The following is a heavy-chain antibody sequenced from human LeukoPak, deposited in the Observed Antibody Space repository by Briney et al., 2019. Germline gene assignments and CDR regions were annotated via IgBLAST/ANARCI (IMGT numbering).Heavy chain of an antibody. Sequence: SETLSLTCAVYGVSFSGYYWSWLRQPPGKGLEWIGEINHSGSTNYNPSLKSRVTISVDTSKNQFSLKLNSVTAADTAVYYCARGRGYYDSSGSFFGYWGQGTLVTVSS. CDR3: ARGRGYYDSSGSFFGY. CDR1: GVSFSGYY. CDR2: INHSGST. D-gene: IGHD3-22*01. J-gene: IGHJ4*02. V-gene: IGHV4-34*01.